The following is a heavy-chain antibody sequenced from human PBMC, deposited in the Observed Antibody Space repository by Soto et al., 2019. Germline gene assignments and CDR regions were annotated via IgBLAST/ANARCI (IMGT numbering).Heavy chain of an antibody. CDR2: VSHDGRNT. CDR1: GFTFSDYV. J-gene: IGHJ4*02. V-gene: IGHV3-30*18. D-gene: IGHD6-19*01. Sequence: VQLVESGGGVVQPGRSLRLSCAASGFTFSDYVMHRVRQAPGKGLEWVAVVSHDGRNTHYADSVKGRFTISRDSSKNTVSLEMTSLRAEDTAVYYCAKGGRQWLVTSDFNYWGQGALVTVSS. CDR3: AKGGRQWLVTSDFNY.